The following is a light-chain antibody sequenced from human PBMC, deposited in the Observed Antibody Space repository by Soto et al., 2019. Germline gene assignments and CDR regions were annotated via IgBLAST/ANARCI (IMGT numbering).Light chain of an antibody. Sequence: QSVLTQPPSASWTTGQTVTISCSGSSSNIGSNNVYWYQQLPGTAPKLLIDGNNQRPSGVPDRFSGSKSGTSASLAISGLRSEDEADYYCAAWDDSVLFGGGTQLTVL. V-gene: IGLV1-47*01. CDR1: SSNIGSNN. J-gene: IGLJ2*01. CDR3: AAWDDSVL. CDR2: GNN.